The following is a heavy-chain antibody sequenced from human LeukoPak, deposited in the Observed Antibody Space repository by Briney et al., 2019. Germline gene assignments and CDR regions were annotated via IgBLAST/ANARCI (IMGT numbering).Heavy chain of an antibody. Sequence: PGGSLRLSRAASGFTFSSYSMSWVRQAPGKGLEWVSIFRGSDGSTYYADSVKGRFTISRDISKNTLYLRMNSLRAEDTAVYYCTTLGAFDYWGQGTLVTVSS. CDR1: GFTFSSYS. J-gene: IGHJ4*02. CDR2: FRGSDGST. CDR3: TTLGAFDY. D-gene: IGHD3-16*01. V-gene: IGHV3-23*01.